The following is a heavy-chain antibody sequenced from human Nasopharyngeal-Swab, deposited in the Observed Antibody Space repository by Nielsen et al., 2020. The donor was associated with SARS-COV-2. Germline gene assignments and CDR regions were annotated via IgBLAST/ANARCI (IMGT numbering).Heavy chain of an antibody. CDR1: GGSFSSYY. J-gene: IGHJ6*02. CDR3: ARGTRFSEWLLYRCQRGCGGMDV. CDR2: INHSGST. D-gene: IGHD3-3*01. Sequence: SETLSLTCAVYGGSFSSYYWSWIRQPPGKGLEWIGEINHSGSTNYNPSLKSRVNISVDTSKNQFSLKLSSVTAADTAVYYCARGTRFSEWLLYRCQRGCGGMDVWGQGTTVTVSS. V-gene: IGHV4-34*01.